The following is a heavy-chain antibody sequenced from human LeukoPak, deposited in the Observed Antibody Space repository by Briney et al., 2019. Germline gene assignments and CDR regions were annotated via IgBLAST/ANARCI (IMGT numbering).Heavy chain of an antibody. CDR1: GYTFTNYG. V-gene: IGHV1-3*04. J-gene: IGHJ1*01. CDR3: ARVPLHDDSSHYYPH. CDR2: INTGNGNT. D-gene: IGHD3-22*01. Sequence: ASVKVSCKTSGYTFTNYGMHWVRQAPRQSPEWMGWINTGNGNTKSSQKFQDRVTLTRDTSASTGYMELNSLSSEDTAVYYCARVPLHDDSSHYYPHWGQGTPVTVSS.